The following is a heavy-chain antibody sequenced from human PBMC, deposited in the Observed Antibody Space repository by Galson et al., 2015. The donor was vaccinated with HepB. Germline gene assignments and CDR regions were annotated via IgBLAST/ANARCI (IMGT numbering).Heavy chain of an antibody. V-gene: IGHV1-18*01. CDR2: ISTHSGDT. CDR3: ARDRYYRSDS. J-gene: IGHJ4*02. CDR1: GYTFTSNG. D-gene: IGHD4-11*01. Sequence: SVKVSCKASGYTFTSNGLSWVRQAPGQGLEWMGWISTHSGDTKSAQKFQGRLIMTTDTSTATAYMELRSLTSDDTAVYYCARDRYYRSDSWGQGTMVTVSS.